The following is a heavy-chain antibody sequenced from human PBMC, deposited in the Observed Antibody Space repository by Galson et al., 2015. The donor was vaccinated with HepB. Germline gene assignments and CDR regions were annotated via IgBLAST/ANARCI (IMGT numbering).Heavy chain of an antibody. Sequence: SLRLSCASSGFSFSNYAIHWVRQAPGKGLEWMEVISYDGSFKSYSDSVKGRFTVSRDPSRSILYLQLNSLRVDDTAVYYCAKGGHVRITMMINNSLGFDPWVQGTLFIVAS. D-gene: IGHD3-22*01. J-gene: IGHJ5*02. CDR3: AKGGHVRITMMINNSLGFDP. CDR2: ISYDGSFK. CDR1: GFSFSNYA. V-gene: IGHV3-30*18.